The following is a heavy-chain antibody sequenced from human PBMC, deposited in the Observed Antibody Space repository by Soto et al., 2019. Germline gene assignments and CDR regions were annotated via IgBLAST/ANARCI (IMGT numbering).Heavy chain of an antibody. CDR1: GFTFSSYA. CDR3: AKDLPESSTYYDFWSGYSTYGMDV. J-gene: IGHJ6*02. Sequence: PGGSLRLSCAASGFTFSSYAMSWVRQAPGKGLEWVSAISGSGGSTYYADSVKGRFTISRDNSKNTLYLQMNSLRAEDTAVYYCAKDLPESSTYYDFWSGYSTYGMDVWGQGTTVTVSS. CDR2: ISGSGGST. D-gene: IGHD3-3*01. V-gene: IGHV3-23*01.